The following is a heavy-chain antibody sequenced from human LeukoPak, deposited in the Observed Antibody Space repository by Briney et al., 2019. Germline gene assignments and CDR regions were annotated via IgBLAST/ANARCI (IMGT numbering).Heavy chain of an antibody. CDR3: ARDTSVVTAGARYFDY. Sequence: PGGSLILSCAASGFTLSSYGMHWVRQAPGKGLEWVAVISYDGSNKYYADSVKGRFTISRDNSKNTLYLQMNSLRPEDTAVYYCARDTSVVTAGARYFDYWGQGSLVTVSS. CDR1: GFTLSSYG. V-gene: IGHV3-30*03. J-gene: IGHJ4*02. CDR2: ISYDGSNK. D-gene: IGHD6-13*01.